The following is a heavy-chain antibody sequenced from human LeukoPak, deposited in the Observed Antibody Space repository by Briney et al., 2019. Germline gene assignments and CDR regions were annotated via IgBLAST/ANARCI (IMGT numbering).Heavy chain of an antibody. D-gene: IGHD4-23*01. V-gene: IGHV3-7*04. CDR2: IRQDGSEK. CDR3: ARYDYGGNYDC. Sequence: GGSLRLSCAASGFTFSSYWMSWVRQAPGKGLEWVANIRQDGSEKYYVDSVRGRFTISRDNAKNSLYLQMNSLRAEDTAVYYCARYDYGGNYDCWGQGTLVTVSS. CDR1: GFTFSSYW. J-gene: IGHJ4*02.